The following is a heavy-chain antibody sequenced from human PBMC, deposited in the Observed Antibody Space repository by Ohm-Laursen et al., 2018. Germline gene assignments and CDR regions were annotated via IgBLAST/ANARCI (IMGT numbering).Heavy chain of an antibody. J-gene: IGHJ6*02. CDR3: ARGTSGYSSGWSPYYYYYYGMDV. CDR1: GYTFTGYY. Sequence: ASVKVSCKASGYTFTGYYMHWVRQAPGQGLEWMGWINPNSGGTNYAQKFQGRVTMTRDTSITTAYMELSSLRSEDTAVYYCARGTSGYSSGWSPYYYYYYGMDVWGQGTTVTVSS. D-gene: IGHD6-19*01. V-gene: IGHV1-2*02. CDR2: INPNSGGT.